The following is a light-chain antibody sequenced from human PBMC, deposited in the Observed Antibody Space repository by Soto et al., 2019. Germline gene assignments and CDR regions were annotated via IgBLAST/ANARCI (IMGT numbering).Light chain of an antibody. CDR2: EAG. CDR1: SSDVGSYNL. Sequence: QSALTQPASVSGSPGQSITISCTGTSSDVGSYNLVSWYQQHPGKAPKLVIFEAGKRPSGVSNRFSGSKSANTASLTISGLQAEDEADYYCCSYAGSSTFYVFGTGTKLTV. CDR3: CSYAGSSTFYV. V-gene: IGLV2-23*02. J-gene: IGLJ1*01.